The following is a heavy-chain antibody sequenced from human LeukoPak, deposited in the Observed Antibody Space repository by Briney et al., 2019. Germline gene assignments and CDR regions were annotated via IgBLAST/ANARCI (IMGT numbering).Heavy chain of an antibody. CDR2: MSVITGRT. Sequence: GGSLRLSCSASGFIFSSYAMHWXXQAPGKRLEXXXXMSVITGRTFYADSVEGRFTISRDNSGNTLYLQMTSLRPEDTAVYYCVKPARGSGIQYGFDSWGQGTLVTVSS. V-gene: IGHV3-64D*06. CDR1: GFIFSSYA. CDR3: VKPARGSGIQYGFDS. D-gene: IGHD3-10*01. J-gene: IGHJ4*02.